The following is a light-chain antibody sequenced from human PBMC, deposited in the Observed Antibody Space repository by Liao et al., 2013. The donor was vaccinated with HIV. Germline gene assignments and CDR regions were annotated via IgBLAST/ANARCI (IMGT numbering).Light chain of an antibody. J-gene: IGLJ1*01. Sequence: SYELTQPPSVSVSPGQTARITCSGDALPKQYAYWYQQKPGQAPVLVIYKDSERPSGIPERFSGSSSGTTVTLTISGVQAEDEADYFCQAWDITSASYVFGAGTKVTVL. V-gene: IGLV3-25*03. CDR3: QAWDITSASYV. CDR1: ALPKQY. CDR2: KDS.